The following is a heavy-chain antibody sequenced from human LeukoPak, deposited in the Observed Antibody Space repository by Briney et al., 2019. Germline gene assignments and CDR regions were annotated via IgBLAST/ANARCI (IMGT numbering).Heavy chain of an antibody. D-gene: IGHD6-13*01. CDR2: IYYSGNT. CDR1: GGSISSSIYY. V-gene: IGHV4-39*07. CDR3: ASHSGGYSSSWNAFDI. Sequence: SETLSLTCTVSGGSISSSIYYWGWIRQPPGMGLEWIGSIYYSGNTYYNPSLKSRVTISVDTSKNQFSLKLSSVTAADTAVYYCASHSGGYSSSWNAFDIWGQGTMVTVSS. J-gene: IGHJ3*02.